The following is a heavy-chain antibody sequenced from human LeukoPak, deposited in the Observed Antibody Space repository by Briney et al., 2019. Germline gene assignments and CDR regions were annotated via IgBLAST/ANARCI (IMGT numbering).Heavy chain of an antibody. V-gene: IGHV4-59*02. J-gene: IGHJ4*02. D-gene: IGHD3-9*01. CDR1: GVSVTTNY. CDR2: IYYSGNT. Sequence: SETLSLTCSVSGVSVTTNYWCWIRQPPGKGLEWIGLIYYSGNTDYNPSLRSRVTMSLDTSKNQFSLKLSSVTAADTAVYYCARGRYYDILTGYYGTNRFDYWGQGTLVTVSS. CDR3: ARGRYYDILTGYYGTNRFDY.